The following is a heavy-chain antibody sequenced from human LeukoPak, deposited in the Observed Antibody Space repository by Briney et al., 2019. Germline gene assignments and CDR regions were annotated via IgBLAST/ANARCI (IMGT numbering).Heavy chain of an antibody. CDR2: IIPIFGTA. Sequence: SVKVSCTASGGTFSSYAISWVRQAPGQGLEWMGGIIPIFGTANYAQKFQGRVTITADESTSTAYMELSSLRSEDTAVCYCASHVLLWFGEYYYGMDVWGQGTTVTVPS. J-gene: IGHJ6*02. CDR1: GGTFSSYA. V-gene: IGHV1-69*13. CDR3: ASHVLLWFGEYYYGMDV. D-gene: IGHD3-10*01.